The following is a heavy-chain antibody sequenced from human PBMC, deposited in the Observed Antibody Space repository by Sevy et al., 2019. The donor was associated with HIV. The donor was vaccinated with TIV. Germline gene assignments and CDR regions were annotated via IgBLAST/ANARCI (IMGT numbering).Heavy chain of an antibody. V-gene: IGHV3-66*01. CDR2: IYSDGRT. CDR3: ARDRYYDASGYYYYYYGMDV. D-gene: IGHD3-22*01. Sequence: GGSLRLSCAASGLSVSDNYMNWVRQAPGKGLELVSVIYSDGRTYYGDSVKGRFTISRDNSKNTLYLHMNNLRPEDTAVYYGARDRYYDASGYYYYYYGMDVWGQGTTVTVSS. J-gene: IGHJ6*02. CDR1: GLSVSDNY.